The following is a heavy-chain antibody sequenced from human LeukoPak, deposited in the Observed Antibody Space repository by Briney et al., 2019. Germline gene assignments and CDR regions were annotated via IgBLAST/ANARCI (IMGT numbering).Heavy chain of an antibody. Sequence: RASVKDSCKASRYTFTGYYMHWVRQAPGQGREWMGRINPNSGGTNYAQKFQGRVTMTRDTSISTAYMELSRLRSDDTAVYYCAREALRGVVVALHADWGQGTLVTVSS. CDR3: AREALRGVVVALHAD. CDR1: RYTFTGYY. J-gene: IGHJ4*02. V-gene: IGHV1-2*06. CDR2: INPNSGGT. D-gene: IGHD2-15*01.